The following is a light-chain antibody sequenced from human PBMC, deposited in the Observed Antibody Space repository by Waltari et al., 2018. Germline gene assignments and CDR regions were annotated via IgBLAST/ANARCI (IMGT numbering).Light chain of an antibody. CDR3: QQRSSWTPHT. CDR1: QSVGTY. V-gene: IGKV3-11*01. J-gene: IGKJ2*01. Sequence: EIVLTQSPATLALSPGETAPLSCRASQSVGTYLAWSQQKPGQAPRLLIYDAANRATGIPDRFRSSGSGTDFALTISSLEPEDFALYYCQQRSSWTPHTFGQGARLEIK. CDR2: DAA.